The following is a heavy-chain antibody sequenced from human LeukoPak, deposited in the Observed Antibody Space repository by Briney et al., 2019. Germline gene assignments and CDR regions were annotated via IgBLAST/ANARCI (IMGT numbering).Heavy chain of an antibody. CDR3: ARAEKAVTGTLDY. J-gene: IGHJ4*02. CDR1: GDSISNYY. CDR2: MYNRGST. Sequence: SETLSLTCTVSGDSISNYYWSWIRQSPGKKLEWIGYMYNRGSTIYNPSLKSRVTISTDTSKNQFSLRLTSVTAADTAVYYCARAEKAVTGTLDYWGQGTLLTVSS. V-gene: IGHV4-59*01. D-gene: IGHD6-19*01.